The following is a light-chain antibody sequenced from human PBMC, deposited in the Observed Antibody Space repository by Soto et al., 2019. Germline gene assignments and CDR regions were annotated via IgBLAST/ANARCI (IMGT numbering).Light chain of an antibody. CDR3: QQYSGLMYT. CDR1: QSISNW. CDR2: KAS. V-gene: IGKV1-5*03. Sequence: DIQMTQSPSALSASVGDRVTITCRASQSISNWLAWYQQKPGKAPKLLIYKASNLESGVPSRFSGSGSGTDFTLTISSLQPDDVATYSCQQYSGLMYTFGHGTKLEIK. J-gene: IGKJ2*01.